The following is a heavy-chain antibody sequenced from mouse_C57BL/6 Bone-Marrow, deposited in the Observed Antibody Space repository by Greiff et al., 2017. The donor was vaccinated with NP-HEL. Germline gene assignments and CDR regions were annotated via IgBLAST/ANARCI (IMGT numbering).Heavy chain of an antibody. CDR2: IWSGGST. Sequence: QVQLQQSGPGLVQPSQSLSITCTVSGFSLTSYGVHWVRQSPGKGLEWLGVIWSGGSTDYTAAFISRLSISKDNSKSQVFFKMNSLQADDTAIYYCARKGGYDYDWFAYWGQGTLVTVSA. CDR1: GFSLTSYG. J-gene: IGHJ3*01. V-gene: IGHV2-2*01. CDR3: ARKGGYDYDWFAY. D-gene: IGHD2-4*01.